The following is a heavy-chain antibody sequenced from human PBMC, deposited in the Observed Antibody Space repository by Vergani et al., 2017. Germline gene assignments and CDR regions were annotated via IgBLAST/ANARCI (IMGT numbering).Heavy chain of an antibody. Sequence: QVQLVQSGAEVKKPGASVKVSCKASGYTFTGYYMHWVRQAPGQGLEWMGWINPNSGGTNYAQTFQGRVTMTRDTSISTAYMELSRLRSDDTAVYYCARDGYCSSTRCYGWCDPWGQGTLVTGSS. CDR3: ARDGYCSSTRCYGWCDP. J-gene: IGHJ5*02. D-gene: IGHD2-2*03. CDR1: GYTFTGYY. V-gene: IGHV1-2*02. CDR2: INPNSGGT.